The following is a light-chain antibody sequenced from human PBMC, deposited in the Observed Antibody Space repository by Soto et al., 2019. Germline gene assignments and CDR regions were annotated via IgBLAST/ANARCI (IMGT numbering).Light chain of an antibody. CDR3: LQYNNWPPLT. V-gene: IGKV3-15*01. CDR1: QSVSSN. CDR2: SAS. Sequence: EIVMTQSPATLSVSPGEGATLSCRASQSVSSNLAWYQQKPGQAPRLLIYSASTRASGIPPRFSGSGSGTEFTLTISSLQSEDFAVYYCLQYNNWPPLTFGQGTKVEIK. J-gene: IGKJ1*01.